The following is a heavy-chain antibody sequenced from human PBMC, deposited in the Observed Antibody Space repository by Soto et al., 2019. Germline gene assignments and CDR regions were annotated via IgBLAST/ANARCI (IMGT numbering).Heavy chain of an antibody. CDR1: GFAFRSYN. CDR3: ASATVVAGTFDL. D-gene: IGHD4-17*01. V-gene: IGHV3-21*01. CDR2: ISSGSSNI. Sequence: EVQLVESGGGLVKPGGSLTLSCAGSGFAFRSYNMNWVRQPPGNGLEWVASISSGSSNIYYADSVKGRFTISRDNAKDSLYLQIDSLRAEDSAVYYCASATVVAGTFDLWCHGTLLTVSS. J-gene: IGHJ4*01.